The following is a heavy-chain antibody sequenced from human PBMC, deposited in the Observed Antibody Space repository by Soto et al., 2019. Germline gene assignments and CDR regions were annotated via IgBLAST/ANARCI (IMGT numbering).Heavy chain of an antibody. CDR2: VSYDESNR. CDR3: AKDALAAYGSGWYILTNSSFDS. J-gene: IGHJ4*02. D-gene: IGHD6-19*01. CDR1: GFAFSTSG. V-gene: IGHV3-30*18. Sequence: QVQLVESGGGVVQPGRSLRLSCAASGFAFSTSGMHWVRQAPGKGLTWVAVVSYDESNRYYADSVRGRFTISRDNSKKPLYLEMNGLRTDATAVYYCAKDALAAYGSGWYILTNSSFDSWGQGTLVTVS.